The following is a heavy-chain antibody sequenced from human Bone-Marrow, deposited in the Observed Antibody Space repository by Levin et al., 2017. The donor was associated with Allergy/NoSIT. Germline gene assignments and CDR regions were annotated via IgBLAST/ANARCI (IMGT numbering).Heavy chain of an antibody. CDR1: GYTFTSYD. CDR3: LSLGGSSRGWYDY. V-gene: IGHV1-8*01. J-gene: IGHJ4*02. CDR2: MNPNSGNT. D-gene: IGHD6-19*01. Sequence: ASVKVSCKASGYTFTSYDINWVRQATGQGLEWMGWMNPNSGNTGYAQKFQGRVTMTRNTSISTAYMELSSLRSEDTAVYYCLSLGGSSRGWYDYWGQGTLVTVSS.